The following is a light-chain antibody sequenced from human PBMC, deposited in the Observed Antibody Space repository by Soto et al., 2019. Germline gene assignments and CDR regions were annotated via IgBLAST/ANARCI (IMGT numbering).Light chain of an antibody. V-gene: IGKV3-15*01. Sequence: EIVMTQSPDTLSVSPGERATLSCRASQSVSSNLAWYQQKSGQTPRLPIYGASTRATDIPARFSGSGSGTEFTLTISSLQSEDFAVYYCQQYDNWPLTFGGGTKVEIK. J-gene: IGKJ4*01. CDR3: QQYDNWPLT. CDR1: QSVSSN. CDR2: GAS.